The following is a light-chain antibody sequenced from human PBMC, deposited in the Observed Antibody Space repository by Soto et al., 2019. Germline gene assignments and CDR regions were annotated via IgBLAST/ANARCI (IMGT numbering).Light chain of an antibody. CDR2: AAS. CDR1: QNINTY. Sequence: DIQMTQSPSSLSASVGDRVPITCRASQNINTYLNWYQQKPGKAPKLLIFAASSLQSGVPSRFSGTGSRTDFTLTSSSLQPEDFATYYCQQSSTAPFTFGPGTKVDIK. CDR3: QQSSTAPFT. V-gene: IGKV1-39*01. J-gene: IGKJ3*01.